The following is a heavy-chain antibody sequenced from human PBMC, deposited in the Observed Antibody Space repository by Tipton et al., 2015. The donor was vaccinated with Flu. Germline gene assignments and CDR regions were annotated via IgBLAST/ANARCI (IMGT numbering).Heavy chain of an antibody. V-gene: IGHV1-18*01. CDR3: ARALREVVKLWSDYYHDGMDV. CDR1: GYTFTNYG. D-gene: IGHD5-18*01. Sequence: QVQLVQSGAEVKKPGASVKVSCKASGYTFTNYGISWVRQAPGQGLEWMGWIGYNGDINYAQKFQGRVTMTTDTSTSTAYMELRSLRSDDTAVYYCARALREVVKLWSDYYHDGMDVWGQGTTVTVSS. CDR2: IGYNGDI. J-gene: IGHJ6*02.